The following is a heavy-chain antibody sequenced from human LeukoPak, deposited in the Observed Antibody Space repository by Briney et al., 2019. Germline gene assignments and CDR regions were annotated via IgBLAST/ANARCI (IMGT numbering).Heavy chain of an antibody. J-gene: IGHJ6*03. D-gene: IGHD2-8*01. CDR2: INAGNGNT. CDR1: GYTFTSYA. CDR3: ARSAGHCNNGVCFTDYYIDV. V-gene: IGHV1-3*03. Sequence: GASLKVSCKASGYTFTSYAMHWVRQAPGQRLEWMGWINAGNGNTKYSQEFQGRVTITSDTSARTAYMELSSLRSEDTAVYYCARSAGHCNNGVCFTDYYIDVWGTGTTVTVSS.